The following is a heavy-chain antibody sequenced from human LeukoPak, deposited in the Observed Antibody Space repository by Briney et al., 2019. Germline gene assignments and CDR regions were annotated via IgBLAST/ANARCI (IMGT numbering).Heavy chain of an antibody. Sequence: PGGSLRLSCVASGFTFSSYSMNWVRQAPGKGLEWVSYISSSSSTIYYADSVKGRFTISRDNAKNSLYLQMNSLRAEDTAVYYCARDGDSSSYDYWGQGTLVTVSS. CDR2: ISSSSSTI. D-gene: IGHD6-13*01. V-gene: IGHV3-48*04. J-gene: IGHJ4*02. CDR1: GFTFSSYS. CDR3: ARDGDSSSYDY.